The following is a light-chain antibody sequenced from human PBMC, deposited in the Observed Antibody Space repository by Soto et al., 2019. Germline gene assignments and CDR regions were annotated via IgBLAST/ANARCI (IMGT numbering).Light chain of an antibody. CDR3: SSYAGSNIPYV. CDR1: SSDVGGYNY. CDR2: EVS. J-gene: IGLJ1*01. Sequence: QSALTQPPSASGSPGQSVTIPCTGTSSDVGGYNYVSWYQQHPGKAPKLIIYEVSKRPSGVPDRFSGSKSGNTASLTVSGLQAEDEADYYCSSYAGSNIPYVFGTGTKLTVL. V-gene: IGLV2-8*01.